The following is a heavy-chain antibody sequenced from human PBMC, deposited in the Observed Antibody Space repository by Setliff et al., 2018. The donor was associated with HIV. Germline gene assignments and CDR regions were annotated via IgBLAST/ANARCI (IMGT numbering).Heavy chain of an antibody. CDR3: AREYYRSGGYYSGWKYYYMDV. CDR1: GGSVSGYY. CDR2: IDHSGST. V-gene: IGHV4-34*01. J-gene: IGHJ6*03. D-gene: IGHD2-15*01. Sequence: PSETLSLTCAVYGGSVSGYYWSWIRQPPGKGLEWIGEIDHSGSTNYNPSLKSRVTISVDRSKNQFSLNLSSVTAADTAMYYCAREYYRSGGYYSGWKYYYMDVWGKGTTVTVSS.